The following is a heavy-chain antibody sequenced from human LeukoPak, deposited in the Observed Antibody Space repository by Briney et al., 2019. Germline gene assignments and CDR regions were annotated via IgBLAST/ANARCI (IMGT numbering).Heavy chain of an antibody. CDR3: ARSDGYGLVGI. CDR2: INYSGST. D-gene: IGHD3-10*01. Sequence: PSETLSLTCAVSGGSISSSSYYWGWIRQPPGKGLEWIGSINYSGSTYYNLSLKSRVTISVDTSKNQFSLKLSSVTAADTAVYYCARSDGYGLVGIWGQGTMVTVSS. J-gene: IGHJ3*02. V-gene: IGHV4-39*07. CDR1: GGSISSSSYY.